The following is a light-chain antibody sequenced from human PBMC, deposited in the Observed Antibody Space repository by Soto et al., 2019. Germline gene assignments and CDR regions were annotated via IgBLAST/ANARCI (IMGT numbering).Light chain of an antibody. CDR3: AAWDDSLNGQV. CDR1: SSKIGSNT. V-gene: IGLV1-44*01. J-gene: IGLJ1*01. Sequence: QSVLTQPPSASGTPGQRVTISCSGGSSKIGSNTVNWYQQLPGTAPKVLIYSNNQRPSGVPDRFSGSKSGTSASLAISGLQSEDEADYYCAAWDDSLNGQVFGTGTKVTVL. CDR2: SNN.